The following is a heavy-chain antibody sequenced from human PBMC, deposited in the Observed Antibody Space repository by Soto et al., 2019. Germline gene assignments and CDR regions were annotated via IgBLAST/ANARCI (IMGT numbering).Heavy chain of an antibody. Sequence: QVQLVQSGAEVKKPGSSVKVSCKASGGTFSSYAISWVRQAPGQGLEWMGGIIPIFGTANYAQKFQGRVTITADKSTSTAYMELSSPRSEDTAVYYCARESPGVGDYGVDYFDYWGQGTLVTVSS. D-gene: IGHD4-17*01. J-gene: IGHJ4*02. CDR3: ARESPGVGDYGVDYFDY. V-gene: IGHV1-69*06. CDR2: IIPIFGTA. CDR1: GGTFSSYA.